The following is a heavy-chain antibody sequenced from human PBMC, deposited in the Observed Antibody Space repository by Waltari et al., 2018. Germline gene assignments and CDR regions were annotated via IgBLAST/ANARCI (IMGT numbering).Heavy chain of an antibody. CDR2: IDSRNGNT. V-gene: IGHV1-18*01. J-gene: IGHJ4*02. Sequence: QVQLVQSGDEVKKPGASVRVSCKTSGYTYTSYSITWVRQAPGQGLGGMGWIDSRNGNTRYAQKVQGRVTMTTDTTTRTTYLELTSLRSDDTAVYYCVRDGDSGSYTFGYWGLGTLVTGSS. D-gene: IGHD1-26*01. CDR1: GYTYTSYS. CDR3: VRDGDSGSYTFGY.